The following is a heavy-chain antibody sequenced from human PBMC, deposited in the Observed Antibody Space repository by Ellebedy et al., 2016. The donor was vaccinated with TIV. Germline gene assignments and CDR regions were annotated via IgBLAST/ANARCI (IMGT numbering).Heavy chain of an antibody. J-gene: IGHJ3*02. CDR3: TKRGVGWAAFDI. Sequence: GESLKISCAASGFSFSNYWMTWVRQAPGKGLEWVSAISGSGDTTYYADSVKGRFTISRDNSQDTVHLQMNSLRAEDTAVYYCTKRGVGWAAFDIWGPGTMVTVSS. CDR2: ISGSGDTT. CDR1: GFSFSNYW. D-gene: IGHD6-19*01. V-gene: IGHV3-23*01.